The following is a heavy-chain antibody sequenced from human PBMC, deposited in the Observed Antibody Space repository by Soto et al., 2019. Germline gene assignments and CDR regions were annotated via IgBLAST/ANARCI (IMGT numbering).Heavy chain of an antibody. Sequence: QVQLVESGGGVVQPGRSLRLSCAASGFTFSSYAMHWVRQAPGKGLEWVAVISYDGSNKYYADSVKGRFTISRDNSKNTLYLQMNSLRAEDTAVYYCARDERGSTMIVRVYDAFDIWGQGTMVTVSS. J-gene: IGHJ3*02. V-gene: IGHV3-30-3*01. CDR2: ISYDGSNK. CDR1: GFTFSSYA. CDR3: ARDERGSTMIVRVYDAFDI. D-gene: IGHD3-22*01.